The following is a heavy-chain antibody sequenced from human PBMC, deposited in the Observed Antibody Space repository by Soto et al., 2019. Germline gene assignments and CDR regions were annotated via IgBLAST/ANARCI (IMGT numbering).Heavy chain of an antibody. V-gene: IGHV4-59*01. D-gene: IGHD2-21*02. J-gene: IGHJ4*02. CDR3: ARAVVTPQTFDY. CDR1: GGSISSYY. CDR2: IYYSGST. Sequence: SETLSLTCTVSGGSISSYYWSWIRQPPGKGLEWIGYIYYSGSTNYNPSLKSRVTISVDTSKNQFSLKLSSVTAADTAVYYCARAVVTPQTFDYWGQGTLVTVSS.